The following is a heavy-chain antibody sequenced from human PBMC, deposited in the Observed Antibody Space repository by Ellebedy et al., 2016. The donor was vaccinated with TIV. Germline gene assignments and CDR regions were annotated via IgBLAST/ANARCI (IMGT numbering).Heavy chain of an antibody. D-gene: IGHD6-13*01. CDR3: ARGRVGINWFDP. Sequence: ASVKVSXXASGYTFTSYAMHWVRQAPGQRLEWMGWINAGNGNTKYSQKFQGRVTITRDTSASTAYMELSSLRSEDTAVYYCARGRVGINWFDPWGQGTLVTVSS. J-gene: IGHJ5*02. CDR2: INAGNGNT. V-gene: IGHV1-3*01. CDR1: GYTFTSYA.